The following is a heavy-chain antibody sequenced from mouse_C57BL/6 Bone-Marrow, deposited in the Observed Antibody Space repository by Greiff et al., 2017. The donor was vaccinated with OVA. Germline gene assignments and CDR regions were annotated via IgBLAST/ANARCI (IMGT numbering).Heavy chain of an antibody. Sequence: EVQLQQSGPGLVKPSQSLSLTCSVTGYSITSGYYWNWIRQFPGNKLEWMGYISYDGSNNYNPSLKNRISITRDTSKNQFFLKLNSVTTEDTATYYCARGYWRDYWGQGTTLTVSS. V-gene: IGHV3-6*01. CDR2: ISYDGSN. J-gene: IGHJ2*01. D-gene: IGHD1-1*01. CDR3: ARGYWRDY. CDR1: GYSITSGYY.